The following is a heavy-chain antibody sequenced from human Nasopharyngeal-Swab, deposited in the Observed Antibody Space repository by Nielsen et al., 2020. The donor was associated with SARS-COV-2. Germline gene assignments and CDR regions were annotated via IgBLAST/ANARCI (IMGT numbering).Heavy chain of an antibody. CDR2: INWNGAGT. D-gene: IGHD2-2*03. CDR1: GFTFSSYA. J-gene: IGHJ6*02. V-gene: IGHV3-20*01. CDR3: ARSPGYYYYYGMDV. Sequence: GEPLKISCAASGFTFSSYAMSWVRQAPGKGLEWVSGINWNGAGTGYADSVKGRFTISRDNAKNSLYLQMNSLRAEDTALYHCARSPGYYYYYGMDVWGQGTTVTVSS.